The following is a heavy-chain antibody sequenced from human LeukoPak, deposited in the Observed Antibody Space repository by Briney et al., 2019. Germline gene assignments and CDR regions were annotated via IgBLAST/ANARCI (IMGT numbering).Heavy chain of an antibody. Sequence: PGRSLRLSCAASGFTFSSYGMHWVRQAPGKGLGWVAVISSDGNNKNYVDSVKGRFTFSRDNSNNTLYLQMNSLRAEDTAVYYCAKLTTSWGQGTLVTVSS. D-gene: IGHD4-11*01. CDR2: ISSDGNNK. CDR3: AKLTTS. CDR1: GFTFSSYG. V-gene: IGHV3-30*18. J-gene: IGHJ4*02.